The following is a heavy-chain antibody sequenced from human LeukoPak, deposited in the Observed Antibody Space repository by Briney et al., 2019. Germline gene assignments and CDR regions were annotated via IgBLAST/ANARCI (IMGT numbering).Heavy chain of an antibody. V-gene: IGHV3-48*04. CDR2: IKSSSSRI. Sequence: PGGSLRLSCAASGFTFSSYSMNWVRQAPGKGLEWVSYIKSSSSRIYYADSVKGRFTISRDNAKNSLYLQMNSLRAEDTAVYYCASDRVDRTYHSGSYYDVYWGQGILVTVSS. D-gene: IGHD3-10*01. CDR1: GFTFSSYS. CDR3: ASDRVDRTYHSGSYYDVY. J-gene: IGHJ4*02.